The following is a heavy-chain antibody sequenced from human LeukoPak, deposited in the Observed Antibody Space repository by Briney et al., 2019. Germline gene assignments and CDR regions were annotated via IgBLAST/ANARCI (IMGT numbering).Heavy chain of an antibody. CDR2: ISYDGSNK. Sequence: GGSLRLSCAASGFTFSSYAMHWVRQAPGKGLEWVAVISYDGSNKYYADSVKGRFTIPRDNSKNTLYLQMNSLRAEDTAVYYCASHAPSGDYPGGDYWGQGTLVTVSS. CDR1: GFTFSSYA. D-gene: IGHD4-17*01. V-gene: IGHV3-30-3*01. CDR3: ASHAPSGDYPGGDY. J-gene: IGHJ4*02.